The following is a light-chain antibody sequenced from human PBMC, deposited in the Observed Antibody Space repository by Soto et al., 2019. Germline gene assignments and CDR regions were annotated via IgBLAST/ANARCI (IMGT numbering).Light chain of an antibody. CDR1: QSISSSY. CDR2: GAS. CDR3: QQYDSSPLT. Sequence: EGVVTQSRCTRCLSPGGRTTIVWISSQSISSSYLAWYQQKPGQAPRLLIYGASSRATGIPDRFSGSGSGTDFTLTISRLEPEDFVVYYCQQYDSSPLTFGGGTTVDIK. J-gene: IGKJ4*01. V-gene: IGKV3-20*01.